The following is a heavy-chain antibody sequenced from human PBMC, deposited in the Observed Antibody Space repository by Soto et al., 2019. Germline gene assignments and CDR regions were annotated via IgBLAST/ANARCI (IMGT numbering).Heavy chain of an antibody. D-gene: IGHD1-26*01. J-gene: IGHJ4*02. V-gene: IGHV1-2*02. CDR2: TGPRSGAT. Sequence: GASVKVSCKASGYTFTGHYIHWVRQGPEQGPEWMGETGPRSGATRYAQRFQGRVTMTRDMSITTVYMELNNLSHDDTAVYYCGRGRSGQIVVFYWGQGTPVTVSS. CDR1: GYTFTGHY. CDR3: GRGRSGQIVVFY.